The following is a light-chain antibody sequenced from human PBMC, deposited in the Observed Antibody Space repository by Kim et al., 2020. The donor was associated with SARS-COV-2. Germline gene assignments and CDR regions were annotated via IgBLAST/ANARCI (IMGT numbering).Light chain of an antibody. CDR3: QQFDGSLWT. Sequence: PGDRAILSCRASQSVRSSYFSWYQHKPGQAPRLLIYGASSRATGIPDRFSGSGSGTDFTLTISGLEPEDFAVYYCQQFDGSLWTFGQGTKVDIK. CDR1: QSVRSSY. V-gene: IGKV3-20*01. CDR2: GAS. J-gene: IGKJ1*01.